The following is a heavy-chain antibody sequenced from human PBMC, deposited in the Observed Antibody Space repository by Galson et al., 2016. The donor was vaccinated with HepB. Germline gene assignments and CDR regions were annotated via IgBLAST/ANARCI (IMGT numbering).Heavy chain of an antibody. CDR1: GFTFSPYG. CDR2: IWNDGINK. V-gene: IGHV3-33*01. D-gene: IGHD4-17*01. CDR3: ARGNYGDYHYFYYYMDV. J-gene: IGHJ6*03. Sequence: SLRLSCAASGFTFSPYGFHWVRQAPGKGLEWVALIWNDGINKYYADSVKGRFTFARDNSKNTLYLQMNSLRAEDTAVYFCARGNYGDYHYFYYYMDVWGKGTTVTVSS.